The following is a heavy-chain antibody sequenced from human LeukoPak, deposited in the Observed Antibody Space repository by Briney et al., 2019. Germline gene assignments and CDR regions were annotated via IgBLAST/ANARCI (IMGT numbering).Heavy chain of an antibody. V-gene: IGHV3-9*01. J-gene: IGHJ4*02. D-gene: IGHD6-13*01. CDR1: GFTFDDYA. Sequence: GGSLRLSCAASGFTFDDYAMHWVRQAPGKGLEWVSGISWNSGSIGYADSVKGRFTISRDNAKNTLYLQMNSLRAEDTAVYYCAKVYSSSWDFDYWGQGTLVTVSS. CDR2: ISWNSGSI. CDR3: AKVYSSSWDFDY.